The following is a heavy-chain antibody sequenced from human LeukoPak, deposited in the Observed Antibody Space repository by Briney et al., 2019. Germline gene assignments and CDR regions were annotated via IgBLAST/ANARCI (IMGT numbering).Heavy chain of an antibody. CDR1: GFNFNIYW. J-gene: IGHJ4*02. CDR2: INPAGTAT. V-gene: IGHV3-74*01. Sequence: PGGSLRLSCEASGFNFNIYWMHWVRQAPGKGLVWVSRINPAGTATDYADSVRGRFTISRDNSKNTLYLEMNSLSPDDTAVYYCARGVEPLAANTLAYWGQGTLVTVSS. D-gene: IGHD1-14*01. CDR3: ARGVEPLAANTLAY.